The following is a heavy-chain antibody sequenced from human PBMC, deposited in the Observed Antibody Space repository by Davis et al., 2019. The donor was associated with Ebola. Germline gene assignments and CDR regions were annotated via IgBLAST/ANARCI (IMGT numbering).Heavy chain of an antibody. Sequence: AASVKVSCKTSGYTFTDYFLHWVRQAPGQGLEWMGRINPNNGATNYAQRYQDRVTMTRDTSVTTGYLELSRLRSDDTAIYYYALRQIGGYWGQGTQVTVSS. D-gene: IGHD3-16*01. V-gene: IGHV1-2*06. J-gene: IGHJ4*02. CDR2: INPNNGAT. CDR3: ALRQIGGY. CDR1: GYTFTDYF.